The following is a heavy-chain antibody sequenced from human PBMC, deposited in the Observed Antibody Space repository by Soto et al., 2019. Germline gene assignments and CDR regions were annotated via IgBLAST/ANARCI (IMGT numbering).Heavy chain of an antibody. CDR2: ISGSGGST. CDR1: GFTFSSYA. V-gene: IGHV3-23*01. Sequence: GGSLSLSCAASGFTFSSYAMSWVRQAPGKGLEWVSAISGSGGSTYYADSVKGRFTISRDNSKNTLYLQMNSLRAEDTAVYYCAKLSSTSCYAIRCYYYYGMDVWGQGTTVTVSS. CDR3: AKLSSTSCYAIRCYYYYGMDV. D-gene: IGHD2-2*01. J-gene: IGHJ6*02.